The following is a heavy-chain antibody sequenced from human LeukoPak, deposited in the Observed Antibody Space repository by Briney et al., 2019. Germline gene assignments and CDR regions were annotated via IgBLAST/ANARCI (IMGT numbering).Heavy chain of an antibody. D-gene: IGHD3-22*01. J-gene: IGHJ4*02. V-gene: IGHV3-11*01. CDR2: IGGSGPTI. CDR1: GFTFSDYY. Sequence: GGSLRLSCAASGFTFSDYYMTWIRQAPGKGLEWVSYIGGSGPTIYYADSVKGRFTISRDNAKNSLHLQKSRLRAEDTAVYYCARYRSGYYHGRDYWAQGPLVSVPS. CDR3: ARYRSGYYHGRDY.